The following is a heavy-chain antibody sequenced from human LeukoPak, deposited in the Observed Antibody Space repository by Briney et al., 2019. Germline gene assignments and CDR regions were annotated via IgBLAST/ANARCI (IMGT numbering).Heavy chain of an antibody. CDR3: ARGRGSSWCDY. J-gene: IGHJ4*02. V-gene: IGHV1-8*02. CDR1: GYTFTTYD. D-gene: IGHD6-13*01. Sequence: ASVKVSCKASGYTFTTYDIQWVRQASGQGREWRGWMNPNSGNIDNAQKFQGRVTMTRNTAKSKAYMDVRSMRVGETAVYYCARGRGSSWCDYWGQGTLVTVSS. CDR2: MNPNSGNI.